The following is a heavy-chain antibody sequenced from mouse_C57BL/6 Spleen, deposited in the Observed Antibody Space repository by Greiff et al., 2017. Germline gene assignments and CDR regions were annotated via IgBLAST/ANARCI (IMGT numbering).Heavy chain of an antibody. CDR1: GYTFTSYG. D-gene: IGHD3-2*02. V-gene: IGHV1-81*01. Sequence: VKLVESGAELARPGASVKLSCKASGYTFTSYGISWVKQRTGQGLEWIGEIYPRSGNTYYNEKFKGKATLTADKSSSTAYMELRSLTSEDSAVYFCAREAQATFGDYWGQGTSVTVSS. J-gene: IGHJ4*01. CDR2: IYPRSGNT. CDR3: AREAQATFGDY.